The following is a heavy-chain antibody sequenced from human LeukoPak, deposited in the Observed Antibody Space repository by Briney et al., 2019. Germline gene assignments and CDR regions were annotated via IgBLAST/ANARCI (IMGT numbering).Heavy chain of an antibody. D-gene: IGHD6-13*01. V-gene: IGHV4-59*01. J-gene: IGHJ6*03. Sequence: PSETLSLTCTAPGGSIRYYYWSSIRQPPGKGLEWIGYIYYSGSTNYNPSLKSRVTISVDTSKNQFSLKLSSVTVADTAVYYCARDAYSSSYMDVWGKGTTVTVSS. CDR2: IYYSGST. CDR3: ARDAYSSSYMDV. CDR1: GGSIRYYY.